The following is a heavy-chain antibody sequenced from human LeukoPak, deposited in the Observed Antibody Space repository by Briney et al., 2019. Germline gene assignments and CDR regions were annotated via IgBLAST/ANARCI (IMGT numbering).Heavy chain of an antibody. CDR1: GYTFTSYG. Sequence: ASVKVSCKASGYTFTSYGISWVRQAPGQGLEWMGWISAYNGNTNYAQKLQGRVTMTTDTSTSTAYMELRSLKSDDTAVYYCARVDDVGSSGVFDYWGQGTLVTVSS. CDR2: ISAYNGNT. CDR3: ARVDDVGSSGVFDY. J-gene: IGHJ4*02. V-gene: IGHV1-18*04. D-gene: IGHD6-13*01.